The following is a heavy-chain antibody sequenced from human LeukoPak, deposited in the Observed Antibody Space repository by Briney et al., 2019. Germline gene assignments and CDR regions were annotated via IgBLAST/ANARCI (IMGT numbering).Heavy chain of an antibody. CDR2: ISTYNGNT. D-gene: IGHD3-22*01. CDR3: ARGNTDGYYYY. Sequence: EASVKASCKASGYTFTTYGITWVRQAPGQGLEWMGWISTYNGNTNYAQHLQGRVTMTTDTSTSTAYMELRSLRSDDTAVYYCARGNTDGYYYYWGQGTLVTVSS. CDR1: GYTFTTYG. V-gene: IGHV1-18*01. J-gene: IGHJ4*02.